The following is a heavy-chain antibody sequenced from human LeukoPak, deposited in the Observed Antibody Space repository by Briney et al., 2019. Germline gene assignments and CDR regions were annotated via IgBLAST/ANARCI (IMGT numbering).Heavy chain of an antibody. CDR2: IYTSGST. D-gene: IGHD4/OR15-4a*01. V-gene: IGHV4-4*07. J-gene: IGHJ6*03. CDR1: GGSISSYY. CDR3: AREEVVLTNDYYYMDA. Sequence: KPSETLSLTCTVSGGSISSYYWSWIRQPAGKGLEWIGRIYTSGSTNYNPSLKSRVTMSVDTSKNQFSLKLSSVTAADTAVYYCAREEVVLTNDYYYMDAWGKGTTATVSS.